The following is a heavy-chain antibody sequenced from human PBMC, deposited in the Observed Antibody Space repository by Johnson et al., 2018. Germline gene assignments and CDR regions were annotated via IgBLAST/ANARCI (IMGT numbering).Heavy chain of an antibody. Sequence: VQLVESGGSLVTPGWSXRVSCAASGFNFAYHAMAWVRQPPGKGLEWVASITSSCSFIYYADSVQGRFTISRDNANNSLFLQMNNLRVEDTAVYFCARFLRLDMSTSDIGDFWGPGTLVTVSS. CDR1: GFNFAYHA. J-gene: IGHJ4*02. CDR3: ARFLRLDMSTSDIGDF. D-gene: IGHD5-24*01. CDR2: ITSSCSFI. V-gene: IGHV3-21*06.